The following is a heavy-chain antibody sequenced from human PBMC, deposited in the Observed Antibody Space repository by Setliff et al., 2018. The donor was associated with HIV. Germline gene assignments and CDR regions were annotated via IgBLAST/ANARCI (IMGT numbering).Heavy chain of an antibody. CDR3: ARDRETIFGVVILPDDAFDI. D-gene: IGHD3-3*01. J-gene: IGHJ3*02. Sequence: ASVKVSCKASGDTFSNYAISWVRQAPGQRLEWMGWINAGNGNTNYAQKFQGRVTMTRDTSTSTVYMELSSLRSEDTAVYYCARDRETIFGVVILPDDAFDIWGQGTMVTVSS. CDR1: GDTFSNYA. V-gene: IGHV1-18*04. CDR2: INAGNGNT.